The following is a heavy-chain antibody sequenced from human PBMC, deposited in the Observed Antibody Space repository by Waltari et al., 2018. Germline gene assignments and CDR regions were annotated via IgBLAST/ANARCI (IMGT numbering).Heavy chain of an antibody. J-gene: IGHJ6*03. V-gene: IGHV1-8*03. D-gene: IGHD1-26*01. Sequence: QVQLVQSGAEVKKPGASVKVHCKASGYTFTSYDNHWVRQATGQGLEWMGWMNPNSGNTGYAQKFQGRVTITRNTSISTAYMELSSLRSEDTAVYYCARGPVGATYYYYMDVWGKGTTVTVSS. CDR2: MNPNSGNT. CDR1: GYTFTSYD. CDR3: ARGPVGATYYYYMDV.